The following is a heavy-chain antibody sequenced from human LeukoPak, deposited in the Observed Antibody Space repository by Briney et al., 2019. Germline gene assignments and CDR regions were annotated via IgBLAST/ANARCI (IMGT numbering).Heavy chain of an antibody. Sequence: QAGGPLRLSCAGSGFSVSNYYMNWVRQAPGKGLEWVSLIRDSGAKFYEDSVQGRFTISRDNSKNTIYLQMNRLRVEDTAVYFCARDRAVTQVWVEFDSWGQGTQVTVSS. V-gene: IGHV3-66*03. J-gene: IGHJ5*01. CDR3: ARDRAVTQVWVEFDS. CDR1: GFSVSNYY. D-gene: IGHD3-16*01. CDR2: IRDSGAK.